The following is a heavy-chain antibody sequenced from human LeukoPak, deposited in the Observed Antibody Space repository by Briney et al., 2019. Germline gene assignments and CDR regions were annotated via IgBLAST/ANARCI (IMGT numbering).Heavy chain of an antibody. CDR1: GGTFSSYA. D-gene: IGHD3-22*01. J-gene: IGHJ5*02. CDR3: AREAVLIRYYYDSSGYVGFWFDP. CDR2: IIPIFGTA. Sequence: SVKVSCKASGGTFSSYAISWVRQAPGQGLEWMGGIIPIFGTANYAQKFQGRVTITADESTSTAYMELSSLRSEDTAVYYCAREAVLIRYYYDSSGYVGFWFDPWGQGTLVTVSS. V-gene: IGHV1-69*13.